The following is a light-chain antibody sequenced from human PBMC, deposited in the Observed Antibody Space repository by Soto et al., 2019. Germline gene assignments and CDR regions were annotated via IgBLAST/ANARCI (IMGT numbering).Light chain of an antibody. J-gene: IGLJ1*01. Sequence: QSVLTQPASVCGSPGQSITFSCTGTSSDVGGYNFVSWYQQHPGKAPKLMIYEVSSRPSGVSNRFSGSKSGNTASLTISGLQPEEEADYSCGSWDSSLSAYVFATGTKVTVL. CDR2: EVS. CDR1: SSDVGGYNF. CDR3: GSWDSSLSAYV. V-gene: IGLV2-14*03.